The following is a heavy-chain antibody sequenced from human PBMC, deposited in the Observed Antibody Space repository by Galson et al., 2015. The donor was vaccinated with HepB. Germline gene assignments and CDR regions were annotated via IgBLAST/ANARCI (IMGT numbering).Heavy chain of an antibody. CDR3: ARVGRGFDFGLDA. CDR2: ISHLGNNK. J-gene: IGHJ5*01. V-gene: IGHV3-30-3*01. D-gene: IGHD3-22*01. CDR1: GFNFSTYA. Sequence: SLRLSCAASGFNFSTYAMHWVRQAPGTGLDWVAVISHLGNNKYHADSVEGRFTISRDNSQNILYLQMSSLRSEDTAVYYCARVGRGFDFGLDAWGHGTLVTVSS.